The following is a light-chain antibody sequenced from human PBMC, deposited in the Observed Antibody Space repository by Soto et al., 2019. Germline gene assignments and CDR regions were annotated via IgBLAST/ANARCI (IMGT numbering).Light chain of an antibody. V-gene: IGLV8-61*01. CDR2: STN. CDR1: SGSVSTSYY. J-gene: IGLJ3*02. Sequence: QAVVTQEPSFSVSSGRTVTLTCGLTSGSVSTSYYPSWHQQTPGQAPRTLIHSTNTRSSGVPDRFSGSILGNKAALTITGAQADDESDYYCVLYMGSGNWVFGGGTKLTVL. CDR3: VLYMGSGNWV.